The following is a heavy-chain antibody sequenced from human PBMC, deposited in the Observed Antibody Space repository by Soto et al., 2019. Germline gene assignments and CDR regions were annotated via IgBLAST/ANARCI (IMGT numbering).Heavy chain of an antibody. Sequence: QVQLVQSGAEMREPGSSVKVSCKASGGTFSSSAINWLRQAPGQGPEWMGGIIPTFGTANYIEKFRGRVTITADTSTSTAYMEVSCLTSEDTAMYFCARSETAGHRGFDIWGQGTMVTVSS. D-gene: IGHD6-19*01. CDR2: IIPTFGTA. V-gene: IGHV1-69*06. CDR1: GGTFSSSA. CDR3: ARSETAGHRGFDI. J-gene: IGHJ3*02.